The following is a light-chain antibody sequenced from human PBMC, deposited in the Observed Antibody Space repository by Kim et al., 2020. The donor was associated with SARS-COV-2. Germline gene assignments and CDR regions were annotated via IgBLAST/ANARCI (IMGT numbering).Light chain of an antibody. CDR2: TTS. J-gene: IGKJ2*01. V-gene: IGKV1-39*01. Sequence: DIQMTQSPSSLSASVGDRVTVSCRASQSVGRYLNWYQQKPGKAPRLLIYTTSTLQRGVPSRFSGSGSGTDFTLTITSLQPDDFGTYFCHQGSSPPSTLGQGTKLEI. CDR3: HQGSSPPST. CDR1: QSVGRY.